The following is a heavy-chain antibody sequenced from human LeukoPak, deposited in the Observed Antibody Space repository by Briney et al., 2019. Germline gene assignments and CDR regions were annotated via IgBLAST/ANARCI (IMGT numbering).Heavy chain of an antibody. Sequence: SETLSLTCAVYGGSFSGYYWSWIRQPPGKGLEWIGEINHSGSTNYNPSLKSRVTISVDTSKNQFSLKLSSVTAADTAVYYCARVDRGDVWGNGTTVTVSS. CDR3: ARVDRGDV. CDR2: INHSGST. J-gene: IGHJ6*03. D-gene: IGHD3-10*01. V-gene: IGHV4-34*01. CDR1: GGSFSGYY.